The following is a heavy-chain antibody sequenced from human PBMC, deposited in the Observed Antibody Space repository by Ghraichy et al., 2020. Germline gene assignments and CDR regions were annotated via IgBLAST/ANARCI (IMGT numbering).Heavy chain of an antibody. D-gene: IGHD1-14*01. V-gene: IGHV6-1*01. Sequence: SQTLSLTCAISGDSVSSTSAIWNWIRQSPSRGLEWLGRTYYRTKWYDDYAVSVRSRITVNPDTSRNQFSLQLNTVTPEDTAVYYCARGGSGYNAGRFDYGGQGILVTVSS. CDR2: TYYRTKWYD. J-gene: IGHJ4*02. CDR1: GDSVSSTSAI. CDR3: ARGGSGYNAGRFDY.